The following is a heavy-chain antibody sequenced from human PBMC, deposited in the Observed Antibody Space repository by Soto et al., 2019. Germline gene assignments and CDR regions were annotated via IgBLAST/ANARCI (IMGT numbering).Heavy chain of an antibody. CDR3: ASSRVVVPAAIAFDF. V-gene: IGHV3-7*01. J-gene: IGHJ3*01. D-gene: IGHD2-2*01. CDR1: GFTFSSYW. Sequence: PGGYLRLSCAASGFTFSSYWMSWVRQAPGKGLEWVANIKQDGSEKYYVDSVKGRFTISRDNAKNSLYLQMNSLRAEDTAVYYCASSRVVVPAAIAFDFWGQGTMVTVSS. CDR2: IKQDGSEK.